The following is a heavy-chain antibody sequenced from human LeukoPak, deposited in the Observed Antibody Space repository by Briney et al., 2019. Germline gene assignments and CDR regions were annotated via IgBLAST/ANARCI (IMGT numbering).Heavy chain of an antibody. CDR2: FSNEGRVQ. CDR1: GFTFHDFG. D-gene: IGHD4-17*01. CDR3: TKEGGPMSATTERYSFDH. V-gene: IGHV3-30*18. J-gene: IGHJ4*02. Sequence: GSLEPSCEASGFTFHDFGMHRVPQVPSKGLDGGKVFSNEGRVQYYADSLKGRFTISRDNSENTLSLQMNSLRADDTAVYYCTKEGGPMSATTERYSFDHWGRGTLVTVSS.